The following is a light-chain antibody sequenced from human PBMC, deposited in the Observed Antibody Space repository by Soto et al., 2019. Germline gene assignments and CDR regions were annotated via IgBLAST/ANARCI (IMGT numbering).Light chain of an antibody. Sequence: DIQMTQSPSTLSASVRDRVTITCRASQSISNGLAWYQQKPGKAPKLLMYKASDLESGVPSRFRGSGSGTEFTLTISSLPPDDFATYYCQQYNSYPYTFGQGTRLDLK. CDR1: QSISNG. CDR2: KAS. J-gene: IGKJ2*01. CDR3: QQYNSYPYT. V-gene: IGKV1-5*03.